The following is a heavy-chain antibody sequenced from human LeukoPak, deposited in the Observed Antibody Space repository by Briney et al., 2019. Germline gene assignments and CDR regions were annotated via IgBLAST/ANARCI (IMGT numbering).Heavy chain of an antibody. V-gene: IGHV3-9*01. D-gene: IGHD2-15*01. J-gene: IGHJ5*02. CDR1: GFTFDDYA. Sequence: GGSLRLSCAASGFTFDDYAMHWVRQAPGKGLEWVSGISWNSGSIGYADSVKGRFTISRDNAKNSLYLQMNSLRAEDTAVYYCARGAIVVVVAAYNWFDPWGQGTLVTVSS. CDR3: ARGAIVVVVAAYNWFDP. CDR2: ISWNSGSI.